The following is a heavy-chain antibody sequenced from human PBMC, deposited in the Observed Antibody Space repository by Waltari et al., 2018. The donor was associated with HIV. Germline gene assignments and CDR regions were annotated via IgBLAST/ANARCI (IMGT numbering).Heavy chain of an antibody. CDR1: GYTFPSYD. CDR3: ARGGMATHLSP. V-gene: IGHV1-8*01. Sequence: QVQLVQSAAEVKKPGASVKVSCKASGYTFPSYDLNWVRQAAGQGLEWMGWMNPNSGNTGYAQKCQGRVTMTKNTSITTAYMELSSLRSEDTAMYYCARGGMATHLSPWGQGTLVTVSS. D-gene: IGHD5-12*01. J-gene: IGHJ5*02. CDR2: MNPNSGNT.